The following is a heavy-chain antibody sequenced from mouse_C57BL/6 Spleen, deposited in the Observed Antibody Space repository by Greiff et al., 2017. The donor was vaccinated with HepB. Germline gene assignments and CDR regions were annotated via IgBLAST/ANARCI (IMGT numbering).Heavy chain of an antibody. Sequence: VKLMESGPGLVQPSQSLSITCTVSGFSLTSYGVHWVRQSPGKGLEWLGVIWRGGSTDYNAAFMSRLSITKDNSKSQVFFKMNSLQADDTAIYYCAKNFITTVVAFDYWGQGTTLTVSS. V-gene: IGHV2-5*01. J-gene: IGHJ2*01. CDR1: GFSLTSYG. CDR3: AKNFITTVVAFDY. CDR2: IWRGGST. D-gene: IGHD1-1*01.